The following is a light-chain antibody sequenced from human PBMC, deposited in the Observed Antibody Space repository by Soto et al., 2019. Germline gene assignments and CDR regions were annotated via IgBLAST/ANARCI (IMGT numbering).Light chain of an antibody. J-gene: IGKJ1*01. CDR3: QQRSNWPT. Sequence: EMVLTQSPGMLSLSAGERASLSCGASQSISSSFLAWSQQKPGQAPRLLIYDASNRATGIPARFSGGASGTDFTLTISSLQPDDVAVDYCQQRSNWPTFGQGTKVDIK. V-gene: IGKV3D-20*02. CDR2: DAS. CDR1: QSISSSF.